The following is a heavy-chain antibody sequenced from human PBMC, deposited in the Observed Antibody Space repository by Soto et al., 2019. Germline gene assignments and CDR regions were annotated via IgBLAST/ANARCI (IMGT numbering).Heavy chain of an antibody. D-gene: IGHD3-10*01. CDR1: GCTFNTYA. V-gene: IGHV1-69*19. Sequence: QVQLVQSGAEMKKPGSSVQVSCQSSGCTFNTYAMNWVRQAPGQGPEWMGDISPMFGAANYAPKFQGRVTITADESTGTSYMQLSSLTSGDTARYFCAREVQVHTPAFVYWGQGTLVTVSS. CDR3: AREVQVHTPAFVY. J-gene: IGHJ4*02. CDR2: ISPMFGAA.